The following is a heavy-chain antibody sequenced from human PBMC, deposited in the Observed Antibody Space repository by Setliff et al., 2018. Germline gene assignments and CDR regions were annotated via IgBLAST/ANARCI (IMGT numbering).Heavy chain of an antibody. CDR1: GGTFSSYA. V-gene: IGHV1-69*05. D-gene: IGHD3-10*01. CDR3: AREIVTPYITMVRETARGFDP. CDR2: IIPIFGTA. Sequence: ASVKVSCKASGGTFSSYAISWVRQAPGQGLEWMGGIIPIFGTANYAQKFQGRVTITRDTSASTAYMELSSLRSEDTAVYYCAREIVTPYITMVRETARGFDPWGQGTLVTVSS. J-gene: IGHJ5*02.